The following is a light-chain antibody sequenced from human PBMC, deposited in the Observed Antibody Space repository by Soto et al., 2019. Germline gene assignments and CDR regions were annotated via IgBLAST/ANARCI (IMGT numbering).Light chain of an antibody. Sequence: IVMRQSPATLSVSRWERATLSCRTSQSVSSSLAWYQQKPGQAPRLLIYGASSRATGIPDRFSGSGSGTDFTLTISRLEPEDFAVYYCQQYGNSPQTFGQGTKVDTK. CDR3: QQYGNSPQT. V-gene: IGKV3-20*01. CDR2: GAS. CDR1: QSVSSS. J-gene: IGKJ1*01.